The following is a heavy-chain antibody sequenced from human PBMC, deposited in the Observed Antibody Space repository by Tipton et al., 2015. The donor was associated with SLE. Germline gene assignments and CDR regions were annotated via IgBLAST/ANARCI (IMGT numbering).Heavy chain of an antibody. D-gene: IGHD2-21*02. CDR2: IYYSGST. CDR1: GGSFSGHY. V-gene: IGHV4-34*01. CDR3: ARLGVVVTAIDY. J-gene: IGHJ4*02. Sequence: TLSLTCAVYGGSFSGHYWSWFRQPPGKGLEWIGSIYYSGSTYYNPSLKSRVTISVDTSKNQFSLKLSSVTAADTAVYYCARLGVVVTAIDYWGQGTLVTVSS.